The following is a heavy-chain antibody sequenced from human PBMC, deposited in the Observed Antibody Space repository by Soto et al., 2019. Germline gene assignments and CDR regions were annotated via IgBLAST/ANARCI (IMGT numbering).Heavy chain of an antibody. J-gene: IGHJ6*02. V-gene: IGHV3-30*18. CDR3: AKEISIVGATTRGNV. CDR2: ISYDGSNK. D-gene: IGHD1-26*01. CDR1: GFTFSSYG. Sequence: QVQLVESGGGVVQPGRSLRLSCAASGFTFSSYGMHWVRQAPGKGLEWVAVISYDGSNKYYADSVKGRFTISRDNSKNPLYLQMNSLRAEDTAVYYCAKEISIVGATTRGNVWGQGTTVTVSS.